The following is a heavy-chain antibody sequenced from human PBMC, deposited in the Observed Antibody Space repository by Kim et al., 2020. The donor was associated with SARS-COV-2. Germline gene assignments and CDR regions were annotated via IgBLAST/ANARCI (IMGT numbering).Heavy chain of an antibody. V-gene: IGHV3-33*01. CDR3: ARGVLYYYYYMDV. CDR1: GFTFSSYG. CDR2: IWYDGSNK. Sequence: GGSLRLSCAASGFTFSSYGMHWVRQAPGKGLEWVAVIWYDGSNKYYADSVKGRFTISRDNSKNTLYLQMNSLRAEDTAVYYCARGVLYYYYYMDVWGKGTTVTVSS. J-gene: IGHJ6*03.